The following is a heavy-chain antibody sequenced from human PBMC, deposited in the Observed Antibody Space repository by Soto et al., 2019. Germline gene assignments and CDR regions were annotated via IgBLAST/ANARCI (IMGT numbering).Heavy chain of an antibody. CDR2: IFPSESDS. D-gene: IGHD3-22*01. CDR1: GYTFTSSG. Sequence: ADSLKIACRTSGYTFTSSGIACVRHKPGKGLEWMGIIFPSESDSRYIPSFQGQVTISADRSTSTVFLQWASLKASDTAVYFCARKDKSGYFNWFDPWGQGTLVTVSS. CDR3: ARKDKSGYFNWFDP. V-gene: IGHV5-51*01. J-gene: IGHJ5*02.